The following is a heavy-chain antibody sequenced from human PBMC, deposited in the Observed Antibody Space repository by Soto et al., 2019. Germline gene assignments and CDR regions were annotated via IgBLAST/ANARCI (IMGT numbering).Heavy chain of an antibody. CDR1: GGSISSYY. D-gene: IGHD7-27*01. CDR3: ARAWGYAFDI. Sequence: QVQLQESGPGLVKPSETLSLTCTVSGGSISSYYWSWIRQPPGKGLECIGYIYYSGSTNYNPSLKSRFTISVDTSKNQFSLKLSSVTAADTAVYYCARAWGYAFDIWGQGTMVTVSS. CDR2: IYYSGST. J-gene: IGHJ3*02. V-gene: IGHV4-59*01.